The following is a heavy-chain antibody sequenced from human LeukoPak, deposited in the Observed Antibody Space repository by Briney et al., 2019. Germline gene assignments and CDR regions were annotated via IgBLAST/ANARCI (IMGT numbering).Heavy chain of an antibody. J-gene: IGHJ4*02. CDR1: GFTFSSYA. CDR2: ISSNGGST. Sequence: GGSLRLSCSASGFTFSSYAMHWVRQAPGKGLEYVSAISSNGGSTYYATSVKGRFTISRDNSKNTLYLQMGSLRAEDMAVYYCARDRDCTNGVCYYFDYWGQGTLVTVSS. D-gene: IGHD2-8*01. V-gene: IGHV3-64*01. CDR3: ARDRDCTNGVCYYFDY.